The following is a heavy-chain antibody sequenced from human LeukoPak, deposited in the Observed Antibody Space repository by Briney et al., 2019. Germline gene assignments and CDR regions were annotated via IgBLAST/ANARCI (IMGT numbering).Heavy chain of an antibody. Sequence: ASVKVSCKASGYTFSGTGWYLYWLRQAPGQGLECLGWIYPNDGATAYAQKFQGRVAMTRDTSITTAYMELSRLRPDDTAVYYCARDGPAQMVDFDYWGQGTLVTVSS. J-gene: IGHJ4*02. CDR1: GYTFSGTGWY. CDR2: IYPNDGAT. D-gene: IGHD3-10*01. CDR3: ARDGPAQMVDFDY. V-gene: IGHV1-2*02.